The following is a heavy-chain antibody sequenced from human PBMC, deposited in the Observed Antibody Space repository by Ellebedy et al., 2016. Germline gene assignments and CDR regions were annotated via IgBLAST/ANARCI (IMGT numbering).Heavy chain of an antibody. D-gene: IGHD2-2*01. Sequence: SVKVSXXASGFTFTSSAVQWVRQARGQRLEWIGWIVVGSGNTNYAQKFQERVTITRDMSTSTAYMELSSLRSEDTAVYYCAADYCSSTSCLGDYYYYMDVWGKGTTVTVSS. J-gene: IGHJ6*03. V-gene: IGHV1-58*01. CDR1: GFTFTSSA. CDR3: AADYCSSTSCLGDYYYYMDV. CDR2: IVVGSGNT.